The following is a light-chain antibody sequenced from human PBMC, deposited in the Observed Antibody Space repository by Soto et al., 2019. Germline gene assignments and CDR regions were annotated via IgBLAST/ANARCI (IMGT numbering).Light chain of an antibody. V-gene: IGLV1-47*01. Sequence: QSVLTQSPSASGTPGQRVTISCSGSSSNVGFNYVYWYQQLPGTAPKLLIYGNGQRPSGVPDRFSGSKSGTSASLAISGLRSEDEADYYCATWDDSLNAWVFGGRTKVTVL. CDR3: ATWDDSLNAWV. CDR1: SSNVGFNY. CDR2: GNG. J-gene: IGLJ3*02.